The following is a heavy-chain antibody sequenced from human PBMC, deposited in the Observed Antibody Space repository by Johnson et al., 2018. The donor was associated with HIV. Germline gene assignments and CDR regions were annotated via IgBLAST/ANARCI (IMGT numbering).Heavy chain of an antibody. D-gene: IGHD1-26*01. Sequence: VQLVESGGGVVRPGGSLRLSCTASGFTFDDYGMSWVRQAPGKGLEWVSGINWNGGSTGYADSVKGRFTISRDSAKNSLYLQMNSLRAEDTAVYYCARDWGGYDAFDVWGQGTMVTVSS. J-gene: IGHJ3*01. V-gene: IGHV3-20*04. CDR3: ARDWGGYDAFDV. CDR2: INWNGGST. CDR1: GFTFDDYG.